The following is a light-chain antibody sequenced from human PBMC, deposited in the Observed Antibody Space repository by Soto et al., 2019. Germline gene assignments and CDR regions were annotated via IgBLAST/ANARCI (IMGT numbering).Light chain of an antibody. J-gene: IGKJ1*01. Sequence: VVSAESPRTLPVTLGQPTSISCQSFQILETNDGDTYLNWFHQRPGQAPRRLIYKVSKRDSGVPDRFSGSGSGTDFTLTITSVEAEDFGIYYCMQTSLWPRTFGQGTKVDIK. CDR1: QILETNDGDTY. CDR3: MQTSLWPRT. CDR2: KVS. V-gene: IGKV2-30*01.